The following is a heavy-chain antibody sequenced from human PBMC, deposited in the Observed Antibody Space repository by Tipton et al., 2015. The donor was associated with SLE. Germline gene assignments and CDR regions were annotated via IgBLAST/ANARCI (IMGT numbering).Heavy chain of an antibody. CDR1: GGSISGDYC. CDR2: ACLTGSA. Sequence: TLSLTCTVSGGSISGDYCWSWIRQHPGKGLEWLGYACLTGSAFYNPSLKSRVTISIDTSKNQFSLKLNSVTAADTAVYYCARDGGLVASGTTFDPWGQGTLVTVSS. CDR3: ARDGGLVASGTTFDP. J-gene: IGHJ5*02. V-gene: IGHV4-31*03. D-gene: IGHD1-1*01.